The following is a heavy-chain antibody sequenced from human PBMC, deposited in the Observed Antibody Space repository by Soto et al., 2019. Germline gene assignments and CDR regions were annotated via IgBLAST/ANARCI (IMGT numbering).Heavy chain of an antibody. Sequence: SETLSLTCAVSGGSISSSNWWSWVRQPPGKVLEWIGEIYHSGSTNYNPSLKSRVTISVDKSKNQFSLKLSSVTAADTAVFYCARGYLGLWFGENNNSWFDPWGQGTLVTVSS. CDR1: GGSISSSNW. CDR3: ARGYLGLWFGENNNSWFDP. D-gene: IGHD3-10*01. V-gene: IGHV4-4*02. J-gene: IGHJ5*02. CDR2: IYHSGST.